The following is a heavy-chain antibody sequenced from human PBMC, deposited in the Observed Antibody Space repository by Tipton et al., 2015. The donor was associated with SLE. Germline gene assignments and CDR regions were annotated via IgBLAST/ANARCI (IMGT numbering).Heavy chain of an antibody. CDR3: ARDAGSSSWYYFDY. J-gene: IGHJ4*02. Sequence: GSLRLSCAASGFTFSDYYMSWIRRAPGKGLVWVSFISGSGTSIYYADSVKGRFTISRDNAKNSLYLQLNSLSAEDTAVYYCARDAGSSSWYYFDYWGQGTLVTVSS. CDR1: GFTFSDYY. CDR2: ISGSGTSI. V-gene: IGHV3-11*01. D-gene: IGHD6-13*01.